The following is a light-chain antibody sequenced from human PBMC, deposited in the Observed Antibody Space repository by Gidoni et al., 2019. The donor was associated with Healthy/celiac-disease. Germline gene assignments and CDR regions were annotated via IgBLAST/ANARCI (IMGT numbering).Light chain of an antibody. CDR1: QIVSSY. CDR3: QQRSN. CDR2: DAS. V-gene: IGKV3-11*01. Sequence: DIVLTQSPATLSLSPGERATLSCRASQIVSSYLAWYKQKPGQAPRLLIYDASNRATGIPARFSGSGSGTDFTLTISSLEPEDFAVYYCQQRSNFGGGTKVEIK. J-gene: IGKJ4*01.